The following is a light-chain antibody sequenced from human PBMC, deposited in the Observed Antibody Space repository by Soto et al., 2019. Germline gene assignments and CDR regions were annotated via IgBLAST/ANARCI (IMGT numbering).Light chain of an antibody. V-gene: IGLV2-14*01. Sequence: QSALTQPASVSGSPGQSITISCTGTSSDVGGYNYVSWYQQHPGNAPKLMIYEVSNRPSGVSNRFSGSKSGNTASLTISGLHAEDEADYYCSSYTSSSTLVFGGGTKVTVL. CDR1: SSDVGGYNY. J-gene: IGLJ2*01. CDR3: SSYTSSSTLV. CDR2: EVS.